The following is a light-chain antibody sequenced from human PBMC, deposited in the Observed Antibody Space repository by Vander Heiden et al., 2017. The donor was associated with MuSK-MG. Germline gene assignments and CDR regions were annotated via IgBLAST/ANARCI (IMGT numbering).Light chain of an antibody. Sequence: EIALTPSPPTLSLSPGETATLSCRASQSVSSYLAWYQQKPGQAPRLRIYEASNRATGIKGSFSGSGSGTDFTRTSSGIGADDCEGYYCQQLRNFGQGTQLEIK. V-gene: IGKV3-11*01. J-gene: IGKJ5*01. CDR3: QQLRN. CDR1: QSVSSY. CDR2: EAS.